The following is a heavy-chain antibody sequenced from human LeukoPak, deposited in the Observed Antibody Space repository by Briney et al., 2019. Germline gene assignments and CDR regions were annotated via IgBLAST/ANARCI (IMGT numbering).Heavy chain of an antibody. D-gene: IGHD2-15*01. CDR1: GYTFTRYY. CDR3: ASSPLLGYWSGGSCLNLDY. V-gene: IGHV1-2*02. J-gene: IGHJ4*02. CDR2: INPNSGGT. Sequence: ASVNVSCKASGYTFTRYYMHWVRQAPGQGLEGMGWINPNSGGTNYAQKFQGRVTMTRDTSISTAYMELSRLRSDDTAVYYCASSPLLGYWSGGSCLNLDYWGQGTLVTVSS.